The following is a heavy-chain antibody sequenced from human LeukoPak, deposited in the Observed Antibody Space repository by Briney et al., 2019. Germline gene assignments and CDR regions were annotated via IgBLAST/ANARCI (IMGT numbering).Heavy chain of an antibody. Sequence: GGSLRLSCAASGFTFSSYSMNWVRQAPGKGLEWVSSISSSSSYIYYADSVKGRFTISRDNAKNSLYLQMNSLRAEDTAVYYCASRGYCSSTSCDNYYYYYYGMDVWGQGTTVTVSS. CDR1: GFTFSSYS. D-gene: IGHD2-2*01. CDR2: ISSSSSYI. CDR3: ASRGYCSSTSCDNYYYYYYGMDV. V-gene: IGHV3-21*01. J-gene: IGHJ6*02.